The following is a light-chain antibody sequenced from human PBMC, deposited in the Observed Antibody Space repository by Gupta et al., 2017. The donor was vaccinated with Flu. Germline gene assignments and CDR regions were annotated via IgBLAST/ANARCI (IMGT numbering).Light chain of an antibody. CDR1: QSVSSSY. V-gene: IGKV3-20*01. CDR3: KQYGSWSWT. J-gene: IGKJ1*01. CDR2: GAS. Sequence: EIVLTQSPGTLSLSPGESATLSCRASQSVSSSYLAWYQQKPGQAPRRLIYGASSRATGIPDRFSGSGSGTDFTLKISRLEAEDVAVYYCKQYGSWSWTFGQGTKVEIK.